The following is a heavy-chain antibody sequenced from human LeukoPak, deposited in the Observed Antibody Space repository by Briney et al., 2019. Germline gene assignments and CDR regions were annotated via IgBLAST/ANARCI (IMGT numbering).Heavy chain of an antibody. J-gene: IGHJ1*01. CDR1: GFTLSSYG. D-gene: IGHD6-19*01. V-gene: IGHV3-30*03. Sequence: AGGSLSLSCAASGFTLSSYGMHWVRQAPGKGLEWVAVISYDGSNKYNADSVKGRFTISRDNSKNTLYLQMNSLRPEDTAVYYCARPREWLVLGYFQHWGQGTLVTVSS. CDR3: ARPREWLVLGYFQH. CDR2: ISYDGSNK.